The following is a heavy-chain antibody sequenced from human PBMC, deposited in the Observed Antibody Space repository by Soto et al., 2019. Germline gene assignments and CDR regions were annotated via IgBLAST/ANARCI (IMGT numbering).Heavy chain of an antibody. V-gene: IGHV3-23*01. Sequence: PGGSLRLSCAASGFTFSSYSMSWVRQAPGKGLEWVSAISGSGGSTYYADSVKGRFTISRDNSKNTLYLQMNSLRAEDTAVYYCARSFGELLYYYGMDVWGQGTTVTVSS. CDR3: ARSFGELLYYYGMDV. CDR2: ISGSGGST. D-gene: IGHD3-10*01. J-gene: IGHJ6*02. CDR1: GFTFSSYS.